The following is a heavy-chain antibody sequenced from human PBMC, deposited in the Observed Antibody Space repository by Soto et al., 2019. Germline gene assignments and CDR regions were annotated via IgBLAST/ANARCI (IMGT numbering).Heavy chain of an antibody. D-gene: IGHD6-13*01. CDR1: GFTFSSYS. Sequence: GGSLRLSCAASGFTFSSYSMNWVRQAPGKGLEWVSYIRSSSITIYYADSVKGRFTISRDDAKNSLYLQMNSLRAEDTAVYYCARDGDSSSWGEYYYYMDVWGKGTTVTVSS. CDR2: IRSSSITI. V-gene: IGHV3-48*01. J-gene: IGHJ6*03. CDR3: ARDGDSSSWGEYYYYMDV.